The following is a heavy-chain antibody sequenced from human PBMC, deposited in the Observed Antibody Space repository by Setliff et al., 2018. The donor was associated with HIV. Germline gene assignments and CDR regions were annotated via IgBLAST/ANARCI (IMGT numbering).Heavy chain of an antibody. CDR1: GGSFTDIGGSFTDYY. D-gene: IGHD3-22*01. CDR3: ARHQGKYYDSSGCSGWFFDL. V-gene: IGHV4-34*01. CDR2: INHSGST. J-gene: IGHJ2*01. Sequence: SETLSLTCAVFGGSFTDIGGSFTDYYWIWIRQPPGKGLEWIGEINHSGSTHYNPSLKSRFTISIDTSKNQFSLKLSSVTAADTAVYYCARHQGKYYDSSGCSGWFFDLWGRGTLVTVSS.